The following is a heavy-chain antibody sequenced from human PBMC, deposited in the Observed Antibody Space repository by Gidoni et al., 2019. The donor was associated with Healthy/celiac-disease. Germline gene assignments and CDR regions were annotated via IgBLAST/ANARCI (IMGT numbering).Heavy chain of an antibody. CDR3: ARGADYYDSSGYFAFDI. CDR1: GGTFSSDA. CDR2: IIPIFGTA. Sequence: QVQLVQSGAEVKKPGSSVKVSCKASGGTFSSDAISWVRQAPGQGLEWMGGIIPIFGTANYAQKFQGRVTITADESTSTAYMELSSLRSEDTAVYYCARGADYYDSSGYFAFDIWGQGTMVTVSS. V-gene: IGHV1-69*01. J-gene: IGHJ3*02. D-gene: IGHD3-22*01.